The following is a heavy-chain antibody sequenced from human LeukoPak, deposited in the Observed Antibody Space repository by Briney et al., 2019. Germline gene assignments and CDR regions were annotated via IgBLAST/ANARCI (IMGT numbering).Heavy chain of an antibody. CDR3: AKDMEVAGTWAGFCDY. Sequence: PGGSLRLSCAASGFTFDDYAMHWVRQAPGKGLAGVSGISWNSGSIGYADSVKGRFTISRDNAKNSLYLQMNSLRAEDTALYYCAKDMEVAGTWAGFCDYWGQGTLVTVSS. J-gene: IGHJ4*02. CDR2: ISWNSGSI. CDR1: GFTFDDYA. V-gene: IGHV3-9*01. D-gene: IGHD6-19*01.